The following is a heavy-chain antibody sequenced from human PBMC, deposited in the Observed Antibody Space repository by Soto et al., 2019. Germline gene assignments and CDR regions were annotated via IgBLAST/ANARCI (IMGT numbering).Heavy chain of an antibody. CDR3: ASGGNWFDP. D-gene: IGHD3-16*01. CDR1: GGSISNYY. V-gene: IGHV4-59*01. CDR2: MYYNGNI. J-gene: IGHJ5*02. Sequence: PSETLSLTCNVSGGSISNYYWTWVRQSPEKGLEWIGYMYYNGNINYNPSLKSRVTISIDTSKNQFSLTLKSVTAADTAVYYCASGGNWFDPRGQGGLVTVSS.